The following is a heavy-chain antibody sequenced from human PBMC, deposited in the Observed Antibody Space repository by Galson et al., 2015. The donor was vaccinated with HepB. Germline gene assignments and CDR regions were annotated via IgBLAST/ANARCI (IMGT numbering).Heavy chain of an antibody. D-gene: IGHD6-13*01. CDR3: ARVDSSSWYMANYYYYMDV. Sequence: SLRLSCAASGFTFSSYWMSWVRQAPGKGLEWVANIKQDGSEKYYVDSVKGRFTISRDNAKNSLYLQMNSLRAEDTAVYYCARVDSSSWYMANYYYYMDVWGKGTTVTVSS. V-gene: IGHV3-7*01. J-gene: IGHJ6*03. CDR2: IKQDGSEK. CDR1: GFTFSSYW.